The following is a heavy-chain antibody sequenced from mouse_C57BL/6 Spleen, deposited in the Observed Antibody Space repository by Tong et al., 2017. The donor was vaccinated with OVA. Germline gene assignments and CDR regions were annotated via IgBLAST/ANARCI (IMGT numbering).Heavy chain of an antibody. CDR2: IDPETGGT. CDR1: GYTFTDYE. D-gene: IGHD3-1*01. Sequence: VQLQESGPELVRPGASVTLSCKASGYTFTDYEMHWVKQTPVHGLEWIGAIDPETGGTAYNQKFKGKATFTADTSSNTAYMQLSSLTTEDSAIYYCARSSYAAWFAYWGQGTLVTVSA. J-gene: IGHJ3*01. CDR3: ARSSYAAWFAY. V-gene: IGHV1-15*01.